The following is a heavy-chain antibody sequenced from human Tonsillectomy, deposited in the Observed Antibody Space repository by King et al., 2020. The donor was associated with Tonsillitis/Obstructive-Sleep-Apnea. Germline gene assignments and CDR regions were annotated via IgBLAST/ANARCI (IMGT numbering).Heavy chain of an antibody. J-gene: IGHJ6*03. D-gene: IGHD2-15*01. CDR2: TYYRSKWYN. CDR1: GDSVSSNSAA. Sequence: VQLQQSGPGLVKPSQTLSLTCAISGDSVSSNSAAWNWIRQSPSRGLEWLGRTYYRSKWYNDYAVSVKSRITINPVTSKNQFSLQLNSVTPEDTAVYYCARDRYCSGGSCYFTTYYYYYYMDVWGKGTTVTVSS. V-gene: IGHV6-1*01. CDR3: ARDRYCSGGSCYFTTYYYYYYMDV.